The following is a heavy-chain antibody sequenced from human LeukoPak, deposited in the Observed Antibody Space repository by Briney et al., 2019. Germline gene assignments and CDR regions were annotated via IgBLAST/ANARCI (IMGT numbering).Heavy chain of an antibody. CDR3: ARYYYDSSGRDNWFDP. D-gene: IGHD3-22*01. Sequence: GGSLRLSCAASGFTVSRNYVSWVRQAPGKGLEWVSVIYSGGSTHYADSVKGRFTISRDNSKNTMYLQMNSLRAEDTAMYYCARYYYDSSGRDNWFDPWGQGTLVTVSS. J-gene: IGHJ5*02. CDR1: GFTVSRNY. CDR2: IYSGGST. V-gene: IGHV3-66*01.